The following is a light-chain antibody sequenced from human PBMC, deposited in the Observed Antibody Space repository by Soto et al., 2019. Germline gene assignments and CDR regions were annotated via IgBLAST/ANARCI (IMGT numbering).Light chain of an antibody. CDR2: GDN. V-gene: IGLV1-40*01. CDR3: GSWDSSLSAYV. Sequence: QSVLTQPPSVSGAPGQRVTISCTGSSSNIGAGYDVHWYQQLPDTAPKLLIYGDNNRPSGVPDRFSDSKSGTSASLAITGLQAEDEADYYCGSWDSSLSAYVFGNGTKVTVL. CDR1: SSNIGAGYD. J-gene: IGLJ1*01.